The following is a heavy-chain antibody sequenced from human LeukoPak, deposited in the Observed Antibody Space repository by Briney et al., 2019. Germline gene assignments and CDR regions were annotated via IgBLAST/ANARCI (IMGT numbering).Heavy chain of an antibody. CDR3: ARVNGWYYFDY. Sequence: GGSLRLSCAASGFTFSDHFMDWVRQAPGKGLEWVGRTRNKANSYTTEYAASVKGRFTISRDDSKNSLYLQMNSLKTEDTAVYYCARVNGWYYFDYWGQGTLVTVSS. D-gene: IGHD6-19*01. V-gene: IGHV3-72*01. J-gene: IGHJ4*02. CDR2: TRNKANSYTT. CDR1: GFTFSDHF.